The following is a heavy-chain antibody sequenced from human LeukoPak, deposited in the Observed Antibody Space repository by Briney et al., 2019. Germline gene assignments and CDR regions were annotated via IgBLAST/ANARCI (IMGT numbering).Heavy chain of an antibody. CDR3: AKGIYDSSGSDY. Sequence: PGGSLRLSCAASGFTFSSYAMSWVRQAPGKGLEWVSAISGSGGSTYYADSVKGRFTISRDNSKNTLYPQMNSLRAEDTAVYYCAKGIYDSSGSDYWGQGTLVTVSS. J-gene: IGHJ4*02. CDR2: ISGSGGST. CDR1: GFTFSSYA. D-gene: IGHD3-22*01. V-gene: IGHV3-23*01.